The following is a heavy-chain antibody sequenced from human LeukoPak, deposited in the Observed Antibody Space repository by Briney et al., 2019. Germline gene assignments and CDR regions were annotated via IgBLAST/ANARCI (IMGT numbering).Heavy chain of an antibody. Sequence: GGSLRLSCAASGFSVSTNYMSWVRQAPGKGLEWVSVIYSGGTTYYADSVKDRFTISRDESKNTLYLQMNSLRAEDTAVYYCARASMAAAGSYFDFWGQGTLVTVSS. J-gene: IGHJ4*02. CDR3: ARASMAAAGSYFDF. CDR2: IYSGGTT. CDR1: GFSVSTNY. D-gene: IGHD6-13*01. V-gene: IGHV3-66*01.